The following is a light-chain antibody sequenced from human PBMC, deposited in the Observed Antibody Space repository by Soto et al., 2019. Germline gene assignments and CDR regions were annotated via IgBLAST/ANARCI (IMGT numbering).Light chain of an antibody. Sequence: QSALTQPPSASGSPGQSVTISCTGTSSDVGDYNYVSWYQQHPGKAPKLIIYEVNERPSGVPDRFSGSKSGNTASLTVSGLQADDEADYYCFSYTSSGTYVFGTGTKLTVL. CDR3: FSYTSSGTYV. J-gene: IGLJ1*01. CDR1: SSDVGDYNY. CDR2: EVN. V-gene: IGLV2-8*01.